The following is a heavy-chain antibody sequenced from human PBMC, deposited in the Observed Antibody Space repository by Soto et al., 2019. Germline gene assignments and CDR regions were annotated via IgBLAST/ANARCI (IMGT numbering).Heavy chain of an antibody. V-gene: IGHV4-39*01. J-gene: IGHJ3*02. CDR3: ARPPTDYYDSSGPRSAFDI. CDR2: IYYSGST. D-gene: IGHD3-22*01. CDR1: GGSISSSSDY. Sequence: ETLSLTCTVSGGSISSSSDYWGWIRQPPGKGLEWIGSIYYSGSTYYNPSLKSRVTISVDTSKNQFSLKLSSVTAADTAVYYCARPPTDYYDSSGPRSAFDIWGQGTMVTVSS.